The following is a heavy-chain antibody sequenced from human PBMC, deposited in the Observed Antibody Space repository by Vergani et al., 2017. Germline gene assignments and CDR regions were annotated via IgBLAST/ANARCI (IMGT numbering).Heavy chain of an antibody. CDR2: IIPIFGTT. V-gene: IGHV1-69*13. J-gene: IGHJ6*02. Sequence: QGQLAQSGAEVKKPGSSVKVSCKASGGTFSSNSISWVRQAPGQGLEWMGRIIPIFGTTSYAQKFQGRVTITADKSTSTAYMELSSLRSEDTAVYYCARDEPEWGGMDVWGQGTTVTVSS. CDR1: GGTFSSNS. CDR3: ARDEPEWGGMDV. D-gene: IGHD1-14*01.